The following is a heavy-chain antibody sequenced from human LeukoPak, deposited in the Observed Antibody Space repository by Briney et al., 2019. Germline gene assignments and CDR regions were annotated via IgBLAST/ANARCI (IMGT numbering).Heavy chain of an antibody. D-gene: IGHD6-19*01. CDR3: ATIGLWAVAGPKGLFDY. CDR2: FDPEDGET. J-gene: IGHJ4*02. Sequence: ASVKVSCKVSGYTLTELSMHWVRQAPGKGLEWMGGFDPEDGETIYAQKFQGRVTMTEDTSTDTAYMELSSLRSEDTAVYYCATIGLWAVAGPKGLFDYWGQGTLVTVSS. V-gene: IGHV1-24*01. CDR1: GYTLTELS.